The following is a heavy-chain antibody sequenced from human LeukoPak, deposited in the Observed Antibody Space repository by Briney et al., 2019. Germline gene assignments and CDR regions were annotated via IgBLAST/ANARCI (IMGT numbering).Heavy chain of an antibody. Sequence: ASVKVSCKASGYTFTSYDINWVRQATGQGLEWMGWMNPNSGNTGYAQKFQGRVTITRNTSISTAYMELSSLRSEDTAVYYCARGPRRYRSSTSCQDFDLWGRGTLVTVSP. CDR2: MNPNSGNT. D-gene: IGHD2-2*01. CDR1: GYTFTSYD. CDR3: ARGPRRYRSSTSCQDFDL. V-gene: IGHV1-8*03. J-gene: IGHJ2*01.